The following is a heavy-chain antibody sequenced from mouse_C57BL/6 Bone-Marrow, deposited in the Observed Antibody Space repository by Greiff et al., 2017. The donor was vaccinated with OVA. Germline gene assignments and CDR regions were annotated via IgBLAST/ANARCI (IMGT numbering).Heavy chain of an antibody. CDR3: ARSSITTVVATRYFDV. J-gene: IGHJ1*03. CDR2: ILPGSGST. V-gene: IGHV1-9*01. Sequence: VQLQQSGAELMKPGASVKLSCKATGYTFTGYWIEWVKQRPGHGLEWIGEILPGSGSTKYNEKFKGKATFTADTSSNTSYMQLSSLTTEDSAIYYCARSSITTVVATRYFDVWGTGTTVTVSS. D-gene: IGHD1-1*01. CDR1: GYTFTGYW.